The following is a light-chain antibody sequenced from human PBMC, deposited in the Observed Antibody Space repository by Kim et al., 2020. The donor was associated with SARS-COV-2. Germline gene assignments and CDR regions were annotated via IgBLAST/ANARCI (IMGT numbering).Light chain of an antibody. CDR1: SSDVGGDNY. CDR3: TSYGGSNNLV. Sequence: QSALTQPPSASGSPGQSVTISCTGSSSDVGGDNYVSWYQQHPGKAPKVMIYEVSKRPSGVPDRFSGSKSGNTASLTVSGLQTEDEADYYCTSYGGSNNLVFGGGTKLTVL. CDR2: EVS. J-gene: IGLJ3*02. V-gene: IGLV2-8*01.